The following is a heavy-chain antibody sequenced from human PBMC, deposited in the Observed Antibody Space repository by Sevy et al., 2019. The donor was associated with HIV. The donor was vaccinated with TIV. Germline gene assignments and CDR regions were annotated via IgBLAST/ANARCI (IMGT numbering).Heavy chain of an antibody. D-gene: IGHD3-22*01. CDR2: ISQTYDGSKK. Sequence: GGSLRLSCAASGFTFGSYTLHWVRQAPGKGLEWVALISQTYDGSKKYYTDSVQGRFTISRDNSKNTLYLQMDSLRPEATAVYYCARDNSGYFFFDYWGQGILVTVSS. CDR1: GFTFGSYT. CDR3: ARDNSGYFFFDY. V-gene: IGHV3-30-3*01. J-gene: IGHJ4*02.